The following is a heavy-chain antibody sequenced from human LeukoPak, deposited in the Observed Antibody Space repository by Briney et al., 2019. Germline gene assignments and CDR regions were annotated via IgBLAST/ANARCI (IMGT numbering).Heavy chain of an antibody. CDR1: GITFSRHW. D-gene: IGHD3-9*01. Sequence: GGSLRLSCVASGITFSRHWMKWVRQAPGKGLEWVANIKQDGSEKFYVDSVKGRFTISRDNAKNSLYLQMSSLRPEDTALYYCAGGTGWLIDSWGQGTLVTVSS. CDR3: AGGTGWLIDS. J-gene: IGHJ4*02. V-gene: IGHV3-7*01. CDR2: IKQDGSEK.